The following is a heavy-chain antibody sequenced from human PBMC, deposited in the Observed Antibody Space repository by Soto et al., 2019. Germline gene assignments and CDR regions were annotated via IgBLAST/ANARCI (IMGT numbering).Heavy chain of an antibody. CDR3: VRGLEGSGGLPRLFEH. D-gene: IGHD3-10*01. J-gene: IGHJ4*02. V-gene: IGHV3-30-3*01. Sequence: QVQLVESGGGVVQPGTSLRLSCAVSGFSIRSYTMHWVRQVPGGGLEWVAVLASDEATKYYADSVTGRSTISRDTSKNTLFLQLDSLRDEDTAVYYCVRGLEGSGGLPRLFEHWGQGMLVAVTS. CDR1: GFSIRSYT. CDR2: LASDEATK.